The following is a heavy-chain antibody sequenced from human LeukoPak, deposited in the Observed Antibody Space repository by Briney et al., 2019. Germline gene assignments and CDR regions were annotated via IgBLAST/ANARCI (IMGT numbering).Heavy chain of an antibody. V-gene: IGHV1-69*04. CDR1: GGTFSSYA. Sequence: SVKVSCKASGGTFSSYAISWVRQAPGQGLEWMGRIIPILGIANYAQKFQGRVTITADKSTSTAYMELSSLRSEDTAVYYCASLRQPRSSTNYYGMDVWGQGTTVTVSS. J-gene: IGHJ6*02. D-gene: IGHD2-2*01. CDR2: IIPILGIA. CDR3: ASLRQPRSSTNYYGMDV.